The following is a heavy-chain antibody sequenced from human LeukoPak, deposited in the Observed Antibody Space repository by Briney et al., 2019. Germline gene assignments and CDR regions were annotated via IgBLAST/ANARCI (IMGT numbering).Heavy chain of an antibody. CDR1: GFTLSRYS. D-gene: IGHD4-17*01. Sequence: GRSLRLSCAASGFTLSRYSMNWVRQSPGKGLEWMSYISNSGSTIYYADSVKGRFTISRDTARNSLYLQMNSLRDEDAAVYYCARRLDDGDLYYYYYGMDVWGQGTTVTVSS. CDR2: ISNSGSTI. J-gene: IGHJ6*02. V-gene: IGHV3-48*02. CDR3: ARRLDDGDLYYYYYGMDV.